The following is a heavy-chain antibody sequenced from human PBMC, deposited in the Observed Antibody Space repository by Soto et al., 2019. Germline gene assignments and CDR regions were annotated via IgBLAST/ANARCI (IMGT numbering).Heavy chain of an antibody. V-gene: IGHV4-59*08. Sequence: SETLSLTCTVSGGSISSYYWSWIRQPPGKGLEWIGYIYYSGSTNYNPSLKSRVTISVDTSKNQFSLKLSSVTAADTAVYYCARFSCSGGSCHLFDDWGQGTLVTVSS. CDR3: ARFSCSGGSCHLFDD. CDR1: GGSISSYY. D-gene: IGHD2-15*01. CDR2: IYYSGST. J-gene: IGHJ4*02.